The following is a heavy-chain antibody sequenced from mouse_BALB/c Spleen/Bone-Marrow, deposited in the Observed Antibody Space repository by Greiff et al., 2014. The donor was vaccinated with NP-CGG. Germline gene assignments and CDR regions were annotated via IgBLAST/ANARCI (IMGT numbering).Heavy chain of an antibody. Sequence: DVQLQESGPDLVKPSQSLSLTCTVTGYSITSGYSWHWIRQFPGNKLEWMGYIHYSGSTNYNPTLKIRISITRDTSKNQFFLQLNSVITEDTATYYCARSTMITTVDYWGQGTTLTVSS. CDR1: GYSITSGYS. CDR2: IHYSGST. V-gene: IGHV3-1*02. D-gene: IGHD2-4*01. J-gene: IGHJ2*01. CDR3: ARSTMITTVDY.